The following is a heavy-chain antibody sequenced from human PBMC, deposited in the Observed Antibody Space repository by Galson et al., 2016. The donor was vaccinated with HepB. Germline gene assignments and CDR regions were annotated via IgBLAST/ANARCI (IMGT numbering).Heavy chain of an antibody. V-gene: IGHV3-48*02. J-gene: IGHJ2*01. Sequence: SLRLSCAASGFNFRAYGMNWVRQAPGQGLEWISSSPGRGGSIYYADSVKGRFTVSRDNAQTSLSLHMNSLRHDDTAVYFCARDGHHLGSWYFDLWGRGTLVTVSS. CDR3: ARDGHHLGSWYFDL. CDR2: SPGRGGSI. D-gene: IGHD1-14*01. CDR1: GFNFRAYG.